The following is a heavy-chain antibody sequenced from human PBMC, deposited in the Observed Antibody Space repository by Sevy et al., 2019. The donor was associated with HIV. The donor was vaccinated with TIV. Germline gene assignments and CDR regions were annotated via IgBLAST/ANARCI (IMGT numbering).Heavy chain of an antibody. Sequence: GGSLRLSCKVTGLTSGAFAMSWVRQTPGKGLEWTSSISGSGGLTHYADSVKGRFTISRDKSKGTVDLEMNSLRGDDTAVYYCAKPNWNFRADWFDTWGQGTLVTVSS. D-gene: IGHD1-7*01. CDR1: GLTSGAFA. J-gene: IGHJ5*02. V-gene: IGHV3-23*01. CDR3: AKPNWNFRADWFDT. CDR2: ISGSGGLT.